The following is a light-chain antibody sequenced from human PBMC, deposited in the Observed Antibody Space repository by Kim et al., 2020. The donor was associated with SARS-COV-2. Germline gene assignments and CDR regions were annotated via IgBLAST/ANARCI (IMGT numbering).Light chain of an antibody. J-gene: IGKJ4*01. CDR3: QQDDNFPLT. V-gene: IGKV1-12*01. Sequence: DIQMTQSPSSVSASVGDRVTITCRASQGISTGLGWYQQAPGKAPKLLIYAASTLQSGVPSRFSGGGSGSDFTLTISSLQPEDFATYYCQQDDNFPLTFGGGTKVDIK. CDR2: AAS. CDR1: QGISTG.